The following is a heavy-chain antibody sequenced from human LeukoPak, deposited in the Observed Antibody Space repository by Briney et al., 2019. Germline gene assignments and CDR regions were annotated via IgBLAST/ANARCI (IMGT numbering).Heavy chain of an antibody. J-gene: IGHJ4*02. CDR1: GGPFGVYY. CDR2: INHSGST. CDR3: AGPEAGDLDY. V-gene: IGHV4-34*01. Sequence: PSETLSLTCAVYGGPFGVYYWSWVRQPPGKGLEWIGEINHSGSTNYNPSLKSRVTISVDTSKNHFSLKLSSVTAADTAVYYCAGPEAGDLDYWGQGTLVTVSS.